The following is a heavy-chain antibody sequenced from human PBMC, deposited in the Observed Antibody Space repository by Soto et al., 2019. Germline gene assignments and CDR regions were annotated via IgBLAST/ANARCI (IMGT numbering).Heavy chain of an antibody. V-gene: IGHV4-38-2*02. D-gene: IGHD1-26*01. Sequence: ETLSLTCAVSGYSISSGYYWGWIRQPPGKGLEWIGSIYHSGSTYYNPSLKSRVTISVDTSKNQFSLKLSSVTAADTAVYYCARDLKSEGEENWFDPWGQGTLVTVSS. CDR2: IYHSGST. J-gene: IGHJ5*02. CDR3: ARDLKSEGEENWFDP. CDR1: GYSISSGYY.